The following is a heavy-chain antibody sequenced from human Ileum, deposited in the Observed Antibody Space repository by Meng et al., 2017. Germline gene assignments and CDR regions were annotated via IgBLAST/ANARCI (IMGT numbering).Heavy chain of an antibody. V-gene: IGHV3-74*01. Sequence: EEQGVEAGGGLVHPGGSLRLSCAASGFTFSRYWMHWVRQAPGKGLVWVARINTDGSDTRYADSVKGRFTISRDNAQNMVYLQMNSLRAEDTAVYYCARDKPHNWFDPWGQGTLVTVSS. CDR3: ARDKPHNWFDP. CDR2: INTDGSDT. J-gene: IGHJ5*02. CDR1: GFTFSRYW.